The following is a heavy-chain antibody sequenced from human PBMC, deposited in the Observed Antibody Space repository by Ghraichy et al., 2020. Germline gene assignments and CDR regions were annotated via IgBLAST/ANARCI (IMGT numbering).Heavy chain of an antibody. J-gene: IGHJ4*02. CDR1: GGSISSSNW. CDR2: IYHSGST. V-gene: IGHV4-4*02. Sequence: SETLSLTCAVSGGSISSSNWWSWVRQPPGKGLEWIGEIYHSGSTNYNPSLKSRVTISVDKSKNQFSLKLSSVTAADTAVYYCARDPLAVAWGYFDYWGQGTLVTVSS. CDR3: ARDPLAVAWGYFDY. D-gene: IGHD6-19*01.